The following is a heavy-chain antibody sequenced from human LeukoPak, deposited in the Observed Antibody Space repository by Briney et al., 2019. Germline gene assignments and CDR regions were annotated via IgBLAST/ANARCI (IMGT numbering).Heavy chain of an antibody. CDR1: GGSISSSSYY. J-gene: IGHJ4*02. Sequence: PSETLSLTCTASGGSISSSSYYWGWIRQPPGKGLEWIGSIYYSGSTYYNPSLKSRVTISVDSSKNQFSLKLSSVTAADTAVYYCARDYRGGGYGGKSAFDYWGQGTLVTVSS. D-gene: IGHD4-23*01. V-gene: IGHV4-39*07. CDR2: IYYSGST. CDR3: ARDYRGGGYGGKSAFDY.